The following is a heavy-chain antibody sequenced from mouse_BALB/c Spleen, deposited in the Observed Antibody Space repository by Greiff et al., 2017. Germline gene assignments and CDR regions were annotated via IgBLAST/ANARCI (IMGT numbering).Heavy chain of an antibody. CDR1: GFTFSSYA. CDR2: ISSGGSYT. V-gene: IGHV5-9-4*01. Sequence: EVNVVESGGGLVKPGGSLKLSCAASGFTFSSYAMSWVRQSPEKRLEWVAEISSGGSYTYYPDTVTGRFTISRDNAKNTLYLEMSSLRSEDTAMYYCARGGYFDDWGAGTTVTVSS. CDR3: ARGGYFDD. J-gene: IGHJ1*01.